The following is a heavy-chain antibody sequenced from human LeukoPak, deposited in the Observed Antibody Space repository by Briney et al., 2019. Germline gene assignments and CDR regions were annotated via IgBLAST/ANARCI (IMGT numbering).Heavy chain of an antibody. Sequence: GASVKVSCKASGYTFTGYYMHWVRQAPGQGLEWMGWINPNSGGTNYAQKFQGRVTMTRDTSTSTAYMELSRLRSDDTVVYYCARVVGATYWFDPWGQGTLVTVSS. V-gene: IGHV1-2*02. J-gene: IGHJ5*02. CDR1: GYTFTGYY. CDR3: ARVVGATYWFDP. CDR2: INPNSGGT. D-gene: IGHD1-26*01.